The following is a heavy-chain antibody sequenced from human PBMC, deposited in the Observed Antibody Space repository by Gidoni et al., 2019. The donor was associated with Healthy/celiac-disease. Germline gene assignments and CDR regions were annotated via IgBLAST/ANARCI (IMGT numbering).Heavy chain of an antibody. D-gene: IGHD4-17*01. CDR2: IYYSGST. Sequence: QVQLQESGPGLVKPSETLSLTCTVSGGSISSYYWSWIRQPPGKGLEWIGYIYYSGSTNYNPSLKSRVTISVDTSKNQFSLKLSSVTAADTAVYYCAKHTVTTYPYYYYYMDVWGKGTTVTVSS. J-gene: IGHJ6*03. CDR1: GGSISSYY. CDR3: AKHTVTTYPYYYYYMDV. V-gene: IGHV4-59*08.